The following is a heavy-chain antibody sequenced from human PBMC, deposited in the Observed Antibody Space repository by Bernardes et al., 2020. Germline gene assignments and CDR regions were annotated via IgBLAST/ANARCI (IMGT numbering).Heavy chain of an antibody. Sequence: GSLRLSCAASGFTFDDYTMHWVRQAPGKGLEWVSLISWDGGSTYYADPVKGRFTISRDNSKNSLYPQMNSLRTEDTALYYCAKVLTGYYNGGIFDYWGQGTLVTVSS. CDR2: ISWDGGST. V-gene: IGHV3-43*01. J-gene: IGHJ4*02. D-gene: IGHD3-9*01. CDR3: AKVLTGYYNGGIFDY. CDR1: GFTFDDYT.